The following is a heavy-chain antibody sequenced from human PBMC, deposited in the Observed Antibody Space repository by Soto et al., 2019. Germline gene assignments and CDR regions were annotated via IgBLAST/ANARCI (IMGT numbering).Heavy chain of an antibody. CDR2: ISERGDTT. J-gene: IGHJ4*02. V-gene: IGHV3-23*01. CDR3: AKDKPGTTSFDY. CDR1: GFTISSNA. Sequence: EVQLLESGGGLVQPGGSLRLSCAASGFTISSNAMYWVRQAPGKGLEWVSAISERGDTTHYADSVKGRFTISRDTSKNPLYLQLNTLRADDTAVYYCAKDKPGTTSFDYWGQGTLVTVSS. D-gene: IGHD1-1*01.